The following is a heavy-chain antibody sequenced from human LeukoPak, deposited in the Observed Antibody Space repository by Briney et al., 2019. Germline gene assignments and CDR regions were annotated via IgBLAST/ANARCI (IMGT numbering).Heavy chain of an antibody. CDR1: GFTFNC. V-gene: IGHV3-30*18. CDR3: AKDPQVPSSHFDD. D-gene: IGHD3-10*01. Sequence: GGSLKLSCAGSGFTFNCMNWVRQAPGQGLEWVGGITYDGSNKYYADFVKGRFTISRDNSKNTLYLQMNSLRSEDTAVYYCAKDPQVPSSHFDDWGQGTLVTVSS. CDR2: ITYDGSNK. J-gene: IGHJ4*02.